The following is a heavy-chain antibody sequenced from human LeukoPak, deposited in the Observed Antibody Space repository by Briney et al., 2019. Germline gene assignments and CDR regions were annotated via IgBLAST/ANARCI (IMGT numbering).Heavy chain of an antibody. J-gene: IGHJ4*02. D-gene: IGHD4-17*01. Sequence: ASVKVSCKASGGTFSSYAISWVRQAPGQRLEWMGWINAGNGNTKYSQKFQGRVTITRDTSASTAYMELSSLRSEDTAVYYCARDWGVYGDYVFDYWGQGTLVTVSS. V-gene: IGHV1-3*01. CDR3: ARDWGVYGDYVFDY. CDR2: INAGNGNT. CDR1: GGTFSSYA.